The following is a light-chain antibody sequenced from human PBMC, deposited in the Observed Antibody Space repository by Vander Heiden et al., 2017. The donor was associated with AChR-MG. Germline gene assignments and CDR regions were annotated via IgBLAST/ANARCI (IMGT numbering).Light chain of an antibody. V-gene: IGKV1-17*01. CDR1: QGIRND. Sequence: DIQMTQSPYSLSAFVGDRVTIPCRASQGIRNDLGWCQEKPGKVPKRLFCAASSLQSGVPSNFSGSGSGTEFTLTLSSLQPEDFATYSCLHHNGLFTFGPGTKVDIK. CDR3: LHHNGLFT. CDR2: AAS. J-gene: IGKJ3*01.